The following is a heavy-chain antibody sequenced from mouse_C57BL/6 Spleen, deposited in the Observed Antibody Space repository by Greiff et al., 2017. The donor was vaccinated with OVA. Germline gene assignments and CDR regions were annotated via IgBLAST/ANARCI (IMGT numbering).Heavy chain of an antibody. J-gene: IGHJ4*01. Sequence: EVQGVESGGGLVKPGGSLKLSCAASGFTFSSYAMSWVRQTPEKRLEWVATISDGGSYTYYPDNVKGRFTISRDNAKNNPYLQMSHLKSEDTAVYYCARGPTGTYAMDYWGQGTSVTVSS. CDR2: ISDGGSYT. CDR1: GFTFSSYA. CDR3: ARGPTGTYAMDY. V-gene: IGHV5-4*01. D-gene: IGHD4-1*02.